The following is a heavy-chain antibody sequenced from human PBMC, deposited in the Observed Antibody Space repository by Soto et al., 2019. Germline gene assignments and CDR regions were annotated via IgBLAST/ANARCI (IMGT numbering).Heavy chain of an antibody. CDR1: GFICTSYD. D-gene: IGHD2-8*02. Sequence: GGSLRLSCAASGFICTSYDMSWVRQAPGKGLEWASTILVGGSTHYEDSVKGRFTISRDGSKNTVYLQMNSLTAGDTAVYYCAKATATGGGAFEICGQGTMVTVSS. V-gene: IGHV3-23*01. CDR2: ILVGGST. J-gene: IGHJ3*02. CDR3: AKATATGGGAFEI.